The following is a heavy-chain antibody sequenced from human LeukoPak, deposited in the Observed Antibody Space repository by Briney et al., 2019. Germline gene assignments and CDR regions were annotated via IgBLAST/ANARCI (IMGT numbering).Heavy chain of an antibody. CDR1: GYTFSNYD. V-gene: IGHV1-8*01. J-gene: IGHJ5*02. CDR3: ARGPRDYDESIRYNWFDP. Sequence: ASVKVSCKASGYTFSNYDINWVRQATGQGLEWMGWMNPKSGSTGYAQKFQGRVTMTRDTSMSTAYMELSSLTSEDTAKYYCARGPRDYDESIRYNWFDPWGQGTPVTVSS. D-gene: IGHD4-17*01. CDR2: MNPKSGST.